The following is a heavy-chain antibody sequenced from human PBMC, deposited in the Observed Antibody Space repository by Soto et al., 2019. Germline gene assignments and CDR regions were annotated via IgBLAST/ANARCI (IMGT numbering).Heavy chain of an antibody. J-gene: IGHJ4*02. D-gene: IGHD2-15*01. CDR1: GYTFTTYY. Sequence: QVQLVQSGAEVKRPGASVKVSCKASGYTFTTYYMHWVRQAPGQGLGWLGIINPNGGSTTYAQKFQGRVTMTRDTSTSTVYLELSSLRSEDTAVYYCARAGYCSGGTCFHGNCDYWGQGTLVTVSA. CDR2: INPNGGST. CDR3: ARAGYCSGGTCFHGNCDY. V-gene: IGHV1-46*01.